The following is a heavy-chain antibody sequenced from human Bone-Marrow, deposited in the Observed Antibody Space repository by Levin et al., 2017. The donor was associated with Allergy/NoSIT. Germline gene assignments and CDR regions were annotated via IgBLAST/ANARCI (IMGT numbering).Heavy chain of an antibody. Sequence: PGGSLRLSCAASGFTFSSYAMSWVRQAPGKGLEWVSAISGSGGSTYYADSVKGRFTISRDNSKNTLYLQMNSLRAEDTAVYYCAKGNCSGGSCYSGGITGTTVADYFDYWGQGTLVTVSS. J-gene: IGHJ4*02. D-gene: IGHD2-15*01. V-gene: IGHV3-23*01. CDR1: GFTFSSYA. CDR2: ISGSGGST. CDR3: AKGNCSGGSCYSGGITGTTVADYFDY.